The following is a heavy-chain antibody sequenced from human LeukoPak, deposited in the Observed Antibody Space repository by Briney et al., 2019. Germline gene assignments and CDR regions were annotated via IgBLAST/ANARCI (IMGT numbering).Heavy chain of an antibody. D-gene: IGHD4-23*01. CDR2: INSGGTVT. Sequence: GGSLRLSCAASGFTFSDFWMHWVRQAPGKGLVWVSRINSGGTVTNYADSVKGRFTISRDNSKNTLYLQMGSLRAEDMAVYYCARDGDYGGKGGFDYWGQGTLVTVSS. V-gene: IGHV3-74*01. J-gene: IGHJ4*02. CDR3: ARDGDYGGKGGFDY. CDR1: GFTFSDFW.